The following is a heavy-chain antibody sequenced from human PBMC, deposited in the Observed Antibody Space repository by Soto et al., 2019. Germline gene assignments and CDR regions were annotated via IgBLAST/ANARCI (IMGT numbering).Heavy chain of an antibody. J-gene: IGHJ4*02. CDR3: TTDGYSSSWYYFDY. CDR2: IKSKTDGGTT. Sequence: GGSLRLSCAASGFTFDDYAMHWVRQAPGKGLEWVGRIKSKTDGGTTDYAAPVKGRFTISRDDSKNTLYLQMNSLKTEDTAVYYCTTDGYSSSWYYFDYWGQGTLVTVSA. D-gene: IGHD6-13*01. V-gene: IGHV3-15*01. CDR1: GFTFDDYA.